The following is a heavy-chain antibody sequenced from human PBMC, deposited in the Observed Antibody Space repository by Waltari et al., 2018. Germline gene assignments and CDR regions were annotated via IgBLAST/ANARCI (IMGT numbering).Heavy chain of an antibody. CDR3: ATIYYDFWSGYDC. CDR2: IRSKANSYAT. Sequence: EVQLVESGGGLVQPGGSLKLSCADSGFTCSDSALYWVRHASGKGLEWVGHIRSKANSYATAYAASVKGRFTISRDDSKNTAYLQMNSLTTEDTAVYYCATIYYDFWSGYDCWGQGTLVTVSS. CDR1: GFTCSDSA. D-gene: IGHD3-3*01. J-gene: IGHJ4*02. V-gene: IGHV3-73*02.